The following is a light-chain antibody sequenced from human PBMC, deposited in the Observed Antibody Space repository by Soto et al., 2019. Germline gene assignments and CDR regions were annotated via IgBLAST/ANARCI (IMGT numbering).Light chain of an antibody. Sequence: QYVLTQPPSESGTPGQRVTISCSGSSSNIGSNSVNWYQQLPGTAPKLLMYSSNQRPSGVPDRFSGSKSGTSASLAISGLQSEDEADYYCAAWDDSLNGVVFGGGTKLTVL. J-gene: IGLJ2*01. CDR2: SSN. V-gene: IGLV1-44*01. CDR1: SSNIGSNS. CDR3: AAWDDSLNGVV.